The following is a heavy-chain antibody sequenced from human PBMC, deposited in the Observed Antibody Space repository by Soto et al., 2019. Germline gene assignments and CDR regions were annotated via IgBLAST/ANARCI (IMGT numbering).Heavy chain of an antibody. J-gene: IGHJ4*02. V-gene: IGHV1-46*03. D-gene: IGHD2-15*01. Sequence: ASVKVSCKVSGYTLTELSMHWVRQAPGKGLEWMGIFNPSGGSTIYAQKFQGRVTMTRDTSTSTVYMELSSLRFEDTAVYYCARASSVVAATIDYWGQGTLVTVSS. CDR2: FNPSGGST. CDR3: ARASSVVAATIDY. CDR1: GYTLTELS.